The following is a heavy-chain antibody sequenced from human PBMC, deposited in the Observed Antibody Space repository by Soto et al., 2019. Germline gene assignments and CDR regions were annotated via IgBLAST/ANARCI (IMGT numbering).Heavy chain of an antibody. D-gene: IGHD6-19*01. CDR3: SSRPYRSGWVRWVEP. Sequence: QVQLVQSGAEVKKPGSSVKVSCKASGGTFSNFGITWVRQAPGQVLEWMGGIIPTLGTAIYAQNFRGRGTIIADKSMSTVTRELSSVRAEDKAAYYCSSRPYRSGWVRWVEPWGQGTLVTVSS. V-gene: IGHV1-69*06. CDR2: IIPTLGTA. CDR1: GGTFSNFG. J-gene: IGHJ5*02.